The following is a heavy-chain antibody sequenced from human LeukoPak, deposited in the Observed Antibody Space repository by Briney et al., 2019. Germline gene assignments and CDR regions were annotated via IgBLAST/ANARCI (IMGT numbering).Heavy chain of an antibody. CDR1: GYTFTVYY. D-gene: IGHD3-10*01. J-gene: IGHJ6*03. CDR3: AREKGLSMVRGGGDMDV. Sequence: VASVKVSCKASGYTFTVYYIHWLRQAPGQGPEWMGWIIPNSGGTNYAQKFQDRVTMTGDTSISTAYMELSRLRSDDTAVYYCAREKGLSMVRGGGDMDVWGKGTTVTISS. V-gene: IGHV1-2*02. CDR2: IIPNSGGT.